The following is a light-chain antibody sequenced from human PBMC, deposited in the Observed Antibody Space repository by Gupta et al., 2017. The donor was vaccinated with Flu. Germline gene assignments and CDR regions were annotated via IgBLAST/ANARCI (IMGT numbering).Light chain of an antibody. CDR2: LGS. Sequence: EIVMTQPLLALSVTLGEPASISCSSSQSLLQSNGYNYLDWYVQKPGQSPQLVIYLGSTRPSGVPDRFSGSGAGTYFTLEISRVQSEDVGIYFCMQSLQTPHTFGGGTKVDIK. CDR1: QSLLQSNGYNY. V-gene: IGKV2-28*01. J-gene: IGKJ4*01. CDR3: MQSLQTPHT.